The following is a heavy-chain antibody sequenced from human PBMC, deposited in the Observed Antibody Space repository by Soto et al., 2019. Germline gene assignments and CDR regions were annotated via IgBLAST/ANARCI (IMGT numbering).Heavy chain of an antibody. CDR3: ARDMRWGVYDTLTGLLDT. D-gene: IGHD3-9*01. V-gene: IGHV1-46*01. CDR1: GYTFTSYY. J-gene: IGHJ5*02. CDR2: INPSGGST. Sequence: ASLKVSCKASGYTFTSYYMHWVRRAPGQELEWMGIINPSGGSTSYAQKFQGRVTMTRDTSTSTVYMELSSLRSEDTAVYYCARDMRWGVYDTLTGLLDTWGQGALVTVYS.